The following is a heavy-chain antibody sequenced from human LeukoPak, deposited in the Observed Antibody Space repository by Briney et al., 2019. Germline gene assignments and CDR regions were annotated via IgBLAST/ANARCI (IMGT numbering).Heavy chain of an antibody. CDR1: GGSVSSGSYY. Sequence: SETLSLTCTVSGGSVSSGSYYWSWIRQPPGKGLEWIGYIYYSGSTNYNPSLKSRATISMDTSKHHFSLKLSSVTAADTAVYYCARDTRSYDSSGYYFFDFWGQGTLVTVSS. J-gene: IGHJ4*02. CDR3: ARDTRSYDSSGYYFFDF. D-gene: IGHD3-22*01. V-gene: IGHV4-61*03. CDR2: IYYSGST.